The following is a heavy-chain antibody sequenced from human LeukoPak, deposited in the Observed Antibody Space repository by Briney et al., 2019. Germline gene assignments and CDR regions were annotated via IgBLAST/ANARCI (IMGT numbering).Heavy chain of an antibody. CDR1: GGSISSYY. Sequence: SETLSLTCTVSGGSISSYYWSWIRQPPGKGLEWIGYIYYSGSTNYNPSLKSRVTISVDTSKNQFSLKLSSVTAADTAVYNCARGGYYDSSGYYYLFDYWGQGTLVTVSS. J-gene: IGHJ4*02. CDR3: ARGGYYDSSGYYYLFDY. CDR2: IYYSGST. D-gene: IGHD3-22*01. V-gene: IGHV4-59*01.